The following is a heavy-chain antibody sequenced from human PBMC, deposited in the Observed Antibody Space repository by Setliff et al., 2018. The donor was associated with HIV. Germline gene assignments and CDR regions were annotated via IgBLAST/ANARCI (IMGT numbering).Heavy chain of an antibody. CDR1: GGSFSDNY. V-gene: IGHV4-34*01. D-gene: IGHD6-19*01. CDR3: ARGVRDNSGWSSYYFDY. CDR2: INHSGRT. Sequence: PSETLSLTCAVYGGSFSDNYWSWIHQSPGKGLEWIGEINHSGRTKYSPSLRSRVSISVDTSKTQFSLRLTSVTAADTAVYYCARGVRDNSGWSSYYFDYWGQGTLVTVSS. J-gene: IGHJ4*02.